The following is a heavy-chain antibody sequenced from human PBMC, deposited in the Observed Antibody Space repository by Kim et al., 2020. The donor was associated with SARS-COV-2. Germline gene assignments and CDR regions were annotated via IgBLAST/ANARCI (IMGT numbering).Heavy chain of an antibody. CDR1: GFTFSRYS. Sequence: GGSLRLSCATSGFTFSRYSMNWVRQAPGKGLEWVSSISSSTTYIHYADSVKGRFTISRDNAKNSLYLQMNSLRAEDTAVYYCVRVGYDSGDYIFWYFDLWGRGTLVTVSS. V-gene: IGHV3-21*01. CDR2: ISSSTTYI. J-gene: IGHJ2*01. D-gene: IGHD4-17*01. CDR3: VRVGYDSGDYIFWYFDL.